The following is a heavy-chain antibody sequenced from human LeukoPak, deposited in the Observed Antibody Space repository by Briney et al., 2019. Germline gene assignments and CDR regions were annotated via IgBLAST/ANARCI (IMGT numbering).Heavy chain of an antibody. CDR2: IYTRGSI. CDR3: ARDLNWYSGYLFDY. D-gene: IGHD5-12*01. V-gene: IGHV4-4*07. Sequence: SETLSLTCTVSGGSISSYYWSWIRQPPAKGLQWIVGIYTRGSINYNPSLKSRVTMSVDTSKNQFSLKLSSVTSADTAVYYCARDLNWYSGYLFDYWGQGTLVTVSS. CDR1: GGSISSYY. J-gene: IGHJ4*02.